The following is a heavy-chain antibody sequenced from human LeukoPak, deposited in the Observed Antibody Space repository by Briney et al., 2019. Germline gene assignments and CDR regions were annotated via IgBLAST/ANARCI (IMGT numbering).Heavy chain of an antibody. V-gene: IGHV3-23*01. D-gene: IGHD1-1*01. CDR1: GFTCSSYA. CDR3: AKELEWAYYYGMDV. CDR2: ISGSGGST. Sequence: GGSLRLSCAASGFTCSSYAMSWVRQAPGKGLEWVSAISGSGGSTYYADSVKGRFTISRDNSKNTLYLQMNSLRAEDTAVYYCAKELEWAYYYGMDVWGQGTTVTVSS. J-gene: IGHJ6*02.